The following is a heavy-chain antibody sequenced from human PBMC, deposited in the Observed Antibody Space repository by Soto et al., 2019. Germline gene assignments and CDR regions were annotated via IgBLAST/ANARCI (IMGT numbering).Heavy chain of an antibody. V-gene: IGHV3-23*01. CDR3: ATSAAKYCSSTSCHTNFDY. D-gene: IGHD2-2*02. CDR1: GFTFSSYA. Sequence: GGSLRLSCAASGFTFSSYAMSWVRQAPGKGLEWVSAISGSGGSTYYADSVKGRFTISRDNSKNTLYLQMNSLRAEDTAVYYCATSAAKYCSSTSCHTNFDYWGQGTLVTVSS. CDR2: ISGSGGST. J-gene: IGHJ4*02.